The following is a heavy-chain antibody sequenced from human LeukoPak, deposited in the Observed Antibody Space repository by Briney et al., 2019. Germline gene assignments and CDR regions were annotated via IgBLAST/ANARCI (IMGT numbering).Heavy chain of an antibody. CDR2: INHSGST. Sequence: SETLSLTCAVYGGSFSGYSWSWIRQPPGKGLEWIGEINHSGSTDYNPSLKSRLTISVDTSKNQFSLKLSSVTAADTAVYYCARGAPGYWGQGTLVTVSS. CDR1: GGSFSGYS. V-gene: IGHV4-34*01. J-gene: IGHJ4*02. CDR3: ARGAPGY.